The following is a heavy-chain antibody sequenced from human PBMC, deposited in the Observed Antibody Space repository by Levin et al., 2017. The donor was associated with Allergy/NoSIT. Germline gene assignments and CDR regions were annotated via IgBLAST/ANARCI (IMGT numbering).Heavy chain of an antibody. J-gene: IGHJ4*02. D-gene: IGHD1-26*01. CDR3: AREGGSYYPYYFDY. CDR1: GYSISSGYY. CDR2: IYHSGST. Sequence: SETLSLTCAVSGYSISSGYYWGWIRQPPGKGLAWIGSIYHSGSTYYNPSLKSRATILVDTSYNQFSLKLSAVTAADTAVYYCAREGGSYYPYYFDYWGQGTLVTVSS. V-gene: IGHV4-38-2*02.